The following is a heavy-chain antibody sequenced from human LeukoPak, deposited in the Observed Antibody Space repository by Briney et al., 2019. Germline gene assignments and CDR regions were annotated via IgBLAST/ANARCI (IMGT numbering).Heavy chain of an antibody. J-gene: IGHJ4*02. D-gene: IGHD2-2*01. CDR2: IYSGDNT. Sequence: PGGSLRLSCAASGFTVSSNYMNWVRQAPGKGLEWVSVIYSGDNTYYADSVKGRFTISRDNSKNTLYLQMDSLRAEDTAVYYCARGRSRTSFFDYWGQGTLVTVSS. CDR3: ARGRSRTSFFDY. CDR1: GFTVSSNY. V-gene: IGHV3-53*01.